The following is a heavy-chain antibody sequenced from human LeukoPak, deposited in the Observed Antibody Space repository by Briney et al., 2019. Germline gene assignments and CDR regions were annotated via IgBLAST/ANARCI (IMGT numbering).Heavy chain of an antibody. D-gene: IGHD3-22*01. V-gene: IGHV1-18*01. CDR1: GYTFTNYG. J-gene: IGHJ3*02. CDR3: ARDLYYYDSSGYRFLDGFDI. CDR2: TSAYKGNT. Sequence: ASVKVSCKASGYTFTNYGISWVRQAPGQGLERMGWTSAYKGNTYDAQRRQGTVTMTTDTSTSTAYMELRSLPSDNTAVFYCARDLYYYDSSGYRFLDGFDIWGQGTMVTVSS.